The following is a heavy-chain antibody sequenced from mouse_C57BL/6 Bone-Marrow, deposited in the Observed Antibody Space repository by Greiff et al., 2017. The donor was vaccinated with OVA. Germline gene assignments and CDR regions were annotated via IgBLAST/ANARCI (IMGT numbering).Heavy chain of an antibody. J-gene: IGHJ1*03. CDR3: ARRIDYGSTRWFDV. CDR1: GFNIKDYY. Sequence: VQLQQSGAGLVKPGASVKLSCTASGFNIKDYYMHWVKQRTEQGLEWIGRIDPEDGETNYAPKFQGQATISADPSSNTAYLQLSSLTSEDTAVYYFARRIDYGSTRWFDVWGTGTTVTVSS. CDR2: IDPEDGET. D-gene: IGHD1-1*01. V-gene: IGHV14-2*01.